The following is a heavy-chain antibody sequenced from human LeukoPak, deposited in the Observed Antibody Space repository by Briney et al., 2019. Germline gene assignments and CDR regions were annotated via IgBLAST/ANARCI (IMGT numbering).Heavy chain of an antibody. CDR3: ARAKGRIAPEAGQNYYYYYMDV. CDR1: GFTFSDHY. D-gene: IGHD6-13*01. J-gene: IGHJ6*03. V-gene: IGHV3-72*01. Sequence: GGSLRLSCAASGFTFSDHYMDWVRQAPGKGLEWVGRTRNKANSYTTEYAASVKGRFTISRDNAKNSLYLQMSSLRAEDTAVYYCARAKGRIAPEAGQNYYYYYMDVWGKGTTVTISS. CDR2: TRNKANSYTT.